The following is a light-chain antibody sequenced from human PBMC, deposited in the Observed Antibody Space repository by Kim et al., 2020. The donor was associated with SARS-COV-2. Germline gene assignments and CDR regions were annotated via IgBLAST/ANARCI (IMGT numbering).Light chain of an antibody. V-gene: IGLV3-1*01. CDR2: EDS. J-gene: IGLJ3*02. CDR1: KLGDKY. CDR3: QEWDSSTGV. Sequence: SYELTQPPSVSVSPGQTASITCTGDKLGDKYVCWYQQKPGQSPVVVIYEDSKRPSGIPERFSGSNSGNTATLTISGTQAMDEADYYCQEWDSSTGVFGGGTQLTVL.